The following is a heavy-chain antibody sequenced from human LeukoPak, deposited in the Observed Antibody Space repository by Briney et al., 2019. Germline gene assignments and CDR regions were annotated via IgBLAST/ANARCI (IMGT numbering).Heavy chain of an antibody. Sequence: PGGSLRLSCAASGFTFDDYGMSWVRQAPGKGLEWVSGINWNGGSTGYADSVKGRFTISRDNAKNSLYLQMNSLRAEDTALYYCARASSRGGRYRLHILGAFDIWGQGTMVTVSS. CDR2: INWNGGST. CDR1: GFTFDDYG. D-gene: IGHD2-15*01. V-gene: IGHV3-20*04. CDR3: ARASSRGGRYRLHILGAFDI. J-gene: IGHJ3*02.